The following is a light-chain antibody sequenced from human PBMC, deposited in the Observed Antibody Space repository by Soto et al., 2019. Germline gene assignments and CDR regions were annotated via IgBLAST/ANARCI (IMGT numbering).Light chain of an antibody. V-gene: IGLV4-60*03. CDR3: ETWDRNPHVV. CDR1: SGHSSYI. J-gene: IGLJ2*01. Sequence: QPVLTQSSSASASLGSSVKLTCTLSSGHSSYIIAWHQQQPGKAPRYLMKLEGSGSYNKGSGVPDRFSGSSSGADRYLTISNLQSEDEADYYFETWDRNPHVVFGGGTKLPVL. CDR2: LEGSGSY.